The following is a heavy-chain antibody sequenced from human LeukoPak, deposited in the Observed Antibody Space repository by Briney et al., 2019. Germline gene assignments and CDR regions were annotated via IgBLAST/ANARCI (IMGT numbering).Heavy chain of an antibody. J-gene: IGHJ4*02. CDR2: INNSGTT. CDR3: ASPSSSSSTYDY. D-gene: IGHD6-6*01. V-gene: IGHV4-34*01. Sequence: SETLSLTCAVYGGSFSGYYWSWIRQPPGKGLEWIGEINNSGTTNYNPSLKGRVTVSVDTSKNQFSLKLSSVTAADTAVYYCASPSSSSSTYDYWGQGTLVTVSS. CDR1: GGSFSGYY.